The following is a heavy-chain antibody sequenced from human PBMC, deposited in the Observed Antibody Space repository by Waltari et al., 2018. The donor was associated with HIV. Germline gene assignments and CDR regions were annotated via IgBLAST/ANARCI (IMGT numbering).Heavy chain of an antibody. CDR3: VRDQRWTVIFYYYKGMDV. J-gene: IGHJ6*02. CDR1: GYTFTGYY. V-gene: IGHV1-2*02. CDR2: INPNSGAT. Sequence: QGLLVQSGTEMKKPGASVKVSCRASGYTFTGYYMHWVRQAPGQGLEWVGWINPNSGATNYAQKFQGRVTMTRDTSISTAYMDLSGLRSDDAAVYYCVRDQRWTVIFYYYKGMDVWGQGTTVTVSS. D-gene: IGHD3-10*01.